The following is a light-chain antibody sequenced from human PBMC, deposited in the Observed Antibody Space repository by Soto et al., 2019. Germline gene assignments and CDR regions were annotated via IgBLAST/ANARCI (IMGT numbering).Light chain of an antibody. J-gene: IGLJ1*01. Sequence: LTQPASVSGSPGQSITISCTGSGSDVGGYKYVSWYQQYPGKAPKLIIFEVSNRPSGVSDRFSGSKSGNTASLTIAGLQAEDEADYFCSSYTSSVTYVFGTGTKVTVL. CDR3: SSYTSSVTYV. CDR1: GSDVGGYKY. V-gene: IGLV2-14*01. CDR2: EVS.